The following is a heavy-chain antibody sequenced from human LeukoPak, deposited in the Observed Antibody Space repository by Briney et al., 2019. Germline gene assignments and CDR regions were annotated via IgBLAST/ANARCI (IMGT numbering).Heavy chain of an antibody. CDR2: IYTSGST. CDR1: GGSISSGSYY. V-gene: IGHV4-61*02. J-gene: IGHJ4*02. D-gene: IGHD3-22*01. Sequence: PSQTLSLTCTVSGGSISSGSYYWSWIRQPAGKGLEWIGRIYTSGSTNYNPSLKSRVTISVDTSKNQFSLKLSSVTAADTAVYYCARGLPTKNNYYYDSSGPESYFDYWGQGTLVTVSS. CDR3: ARGLPTKNNYYYDSSGPESYFDY.